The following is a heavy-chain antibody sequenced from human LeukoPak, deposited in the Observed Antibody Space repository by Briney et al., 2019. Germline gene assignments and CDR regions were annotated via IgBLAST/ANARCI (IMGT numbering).Heavy chain of an antibody. V-gene: IGHV4-61*05. CDR3: ARGGSYVWGSYRLKSWFDP. J-gene: IGHJ5*02. D-gene: IGHD3-16*02. CDR1: GGAITSSNNY. Sequence: KPSETLSLTCTVSGGAITSSNNYWGWIRQPPGKGLEWIGFIYYSGTTNYNPSLKSRVTISVDTSKNQFSLKLSSVTAADTAVYYCARGGSYVWGSYRLKSWFDPWGQGTLVTVSS. CDR2: IYYSGTT.